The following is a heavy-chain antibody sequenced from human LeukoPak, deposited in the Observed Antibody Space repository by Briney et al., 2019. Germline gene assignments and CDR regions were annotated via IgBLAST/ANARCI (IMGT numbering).Heavy chain of an antibody. D-gene: IGHD3-22*01. Sequence: ASVKVSCKASGYTLTAYYIHWVRQAPGQGLEWMGWINPNSGGTNYAQKFQGRVTMTRDTSISTAYMELSRLRSDDTAVYFCARRCDTSSYYTYYFDYWGQGTLVTVSS. CDR3: ARRCDTSSYYTYYFDY. J-gene: IGHJ4*02. CDR1: GYTLTAYY. V-gene: IGHV1-2*02. CDR2: INPNSGGT.